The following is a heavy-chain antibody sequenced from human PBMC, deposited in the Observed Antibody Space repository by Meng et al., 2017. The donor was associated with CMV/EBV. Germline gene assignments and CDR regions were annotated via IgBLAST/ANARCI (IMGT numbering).Heavy chain of an antibody. D-gene: IGHD5-24*01. J-gene: IGHJ3*02. CDR2: IYSGGST. Sequence: GESLKISCAASGFTVSSNYMSWVRQAPGKGLEWVSVIYSGGSTYYADSVKGRFTISRGNSKNTLYLQMNSLRAEDTAVYYCARDQPGDGYNEGAFDIWGQGTMVTVSS. CDR1: GFTVSSNY. CDR3: ARDQPGDGYNEGAFDI. V-gene: IGHV3-53*01.